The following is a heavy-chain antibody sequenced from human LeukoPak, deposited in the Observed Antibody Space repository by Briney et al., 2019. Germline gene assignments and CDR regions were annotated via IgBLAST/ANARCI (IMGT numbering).Heavy chain of an antibody. Sequence: AGGSLRLSCAASGFTFSSYWMHWVRQAPGKGLVRVSRINSDGSSTSYADSVKGRFTISRDNAKNSLYLQMNSLRAEDTAVYYCAELGITMIGGVWGKGTTVTISS. D-gene: IGHD3-10*02. V-gene: IGHV3-74*01. J-gene: IGHJ6*04. CDR2: INSDGSST. CDR1: GFTFSSYW. CDR3: AELGITMIGGV.